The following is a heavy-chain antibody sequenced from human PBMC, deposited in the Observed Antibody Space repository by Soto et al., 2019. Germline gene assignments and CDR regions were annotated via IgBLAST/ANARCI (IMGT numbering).Heavy chain of an antibody. D-gene: IGHD6-13*01. V-gene: IGHV4-34*01. CDR3: ARGRRATGAQNWFDP. Sequence: QVQLQQWGAGLLKPSETLSLTCAVYNGSFSAYFWTWIRQPPGKGLGWIGEIRHTGSTNYNPSLRSRVTISVDTSKDQFSLRLSSVTAADTAVYFCARGRRATGAQNWFDPWGQGTLVTVSS. J-gene: IGHJ5*02. CDR2: IRHTGST. CDR1: NGSFSAYF.